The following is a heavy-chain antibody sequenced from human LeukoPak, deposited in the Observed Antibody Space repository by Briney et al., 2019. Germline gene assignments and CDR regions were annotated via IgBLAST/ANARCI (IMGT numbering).Heavy chain of an antibody. V-gene: IGHV5-51*01. Sequence: GESLKISCKGSGNSFSSYWIGWVRQMPGKGLEWMGIIYPGGSDTRYSPSFQGQVTISADKSITTAYLHWSSLKASDTAMYYYARSYSAVAGSDFDYWGQGTLVTVSS. CDR3: ARSYSAVAGSDFDY. CDR2: IYPGGSDT. D-gene: IGHD6-19*01. CDR1: GNSFSSYW. J-gene: IGHJ4*02.